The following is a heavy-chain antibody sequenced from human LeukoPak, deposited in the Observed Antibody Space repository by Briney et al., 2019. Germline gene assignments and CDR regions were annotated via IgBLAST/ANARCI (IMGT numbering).Heavy chain of an antibody. CDR3: ARDYYDSSGYYHPHLDY. Sequence: VASVKVSCKASGGTFSSYAISWVRQAPGQRLEWMGRIIPILGIANYAQKFQGRVTITADKSTSTAYMELSSLRSEDTAVYYCARDYYDSSGYYHPHLDYWGQGTLVSVSS. CDR2: IIPILGIA. J-gene: IGHJ4*02. D-gene: IGHD3-22*01. CDR1: GGTFSSYA. V-gene: IGHV1-69*04.